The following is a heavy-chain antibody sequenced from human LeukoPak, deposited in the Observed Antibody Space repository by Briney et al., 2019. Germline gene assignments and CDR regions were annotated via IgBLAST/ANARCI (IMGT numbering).Heavy chain of an antibody. CDR2: IIPIFGTA. D-gene: IGHD5-12*01. CDR3: ARSVDIAYYYYMDV. CDR1: GGTFSSYA. J-gene: IGHJ6*03. V-gene: IGHV1-69*05. Sequence: SVKVSCKASGGTFSSYAISWVRQAPGQGLEWRGGIIPIFGTANYAQKFQGRVTITTDESTSTAYMELSSLRSEDTAVYYCARSVDIAYYYYMDVWGKGTTVTVSS.